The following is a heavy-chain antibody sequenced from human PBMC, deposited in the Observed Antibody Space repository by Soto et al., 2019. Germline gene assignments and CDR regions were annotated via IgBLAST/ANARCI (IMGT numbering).Heavy chain of an antibody. V-gene: IGHV4-34*01. CDR3: ARXISGWYRGDAFDI. CDR1: GGSFSGYY. J-gene: IGHJ3*02. CDR2: INHSGST. Sequence: QVQLQQWGAGLLKPSETLSLTCAVYGGSFSGYYWSWIRQPPGKGLEWIGEINHSGSTNYNPSLKSRVTISVDTSKNQFSLKLSSVTAADTAVYYCARXISGWYRGDAFDIWGQGTMVTVSS. D-gene: IGHD6-19*01.